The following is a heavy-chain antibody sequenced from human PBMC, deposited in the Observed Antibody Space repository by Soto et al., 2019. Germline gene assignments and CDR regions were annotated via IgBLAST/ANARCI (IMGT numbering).Heavy chain of an antibody. Sequence: GGSLRLSCAASGFTFSSYWMYWVRQAPGKGLVWVSRINSDGSSTSYADSVKGRFTISRDNAKNTLYLQMNSLRAEDTAVYYCARDPLGSGYENYYYYYGMDVWGQGTTVTVSS. CDR1: GFTFSSYW. D-gene: IGHD5-12*01. CDR2: INSDGSST. V-gene: IGHV3-74*01. CDR3: ARDPLGSGYENYYYYYGMDV. J-gene: IGHJ6*02.